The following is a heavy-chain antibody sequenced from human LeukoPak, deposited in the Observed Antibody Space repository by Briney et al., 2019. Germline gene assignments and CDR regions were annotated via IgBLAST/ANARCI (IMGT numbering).Heavy chain of an antibody. CDR3: TRDHRRWLPDY. D-gene: IGHD5-24*01. Sequence: GGSLRLSCAASGFTHSDYWTHWVRQAPGKGLVWVSRINTDGSDTTYAGSVKGRFTISRDNAKNTLYLQMNSLRAEDTAVYYCTRDHRRWLPDYWGQGTLVTVSS. V-gene: IGHV3-74*01. CDR2: INTDGSDT. CDR1: GFTHSDYW. J-gene: IGHJ4*02.